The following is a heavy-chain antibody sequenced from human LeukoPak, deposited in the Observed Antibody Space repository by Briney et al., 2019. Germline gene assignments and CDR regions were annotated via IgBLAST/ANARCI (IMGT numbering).Heavy chain of an antibody. Sequence: SETLSLTCTVSGGSVSSGDYYSSWIRQPAGEGLDWIGRIYPSGNTNYNPSLKSRVTISMDTPKNRISLKVTSVTAADTAVYYCARVGATATAYFDYWGQGTLVTVSS. D-gene: IGHD5-18*01. J-gene: IGHJ4*02. CDR3: ARVGATATAYFDY. CDR2: IYPSGNT. CDR1: GGSVSSGDYY. V-gene: IGHV4-61*02.